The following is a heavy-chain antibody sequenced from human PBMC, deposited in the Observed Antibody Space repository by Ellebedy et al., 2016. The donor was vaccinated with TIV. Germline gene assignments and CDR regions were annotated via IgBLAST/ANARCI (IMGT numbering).Heavy chain of an antibody. CDR2: ITGSGDYT. CDR3: AKDRTAGGRTTSHFDY. V-gene: IGHV3-23*01. J-gene: IGHJ4*02. D-gene: IGHD2-2*01. CDR1: GFTFSSYA. Sequence: GESLKISCAASGFTFSSYAMSWVRQAQGKGLEWVSAITGSGDYTYLADSVKGRFTISRDNSKSTLYLQMNSLRAEDTAIYYCAKDRTAGGRTTSHFDYWGQGTLVTVSS.